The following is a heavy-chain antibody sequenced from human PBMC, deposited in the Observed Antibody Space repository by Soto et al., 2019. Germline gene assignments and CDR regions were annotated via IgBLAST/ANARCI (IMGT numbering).Heavy chain of an antibody. D-gene: IGHD6-19*01. Sequence: PGGSLRLSCAASGFTFSSYAMSWVRQAPGKGLEWVSAISGSGGSTYYADSVRGRFTISRDNSKNTLYLQMNSLRAEDTAVYYCAKDWRKWLVQTGFDYWGQGTLVTVSS. CDR2: ISGSGGST. CDR1: GFTFSSYA. J-gene: IGHJ4*02. V-gene: IGHV3-23*01. CDR3: AKDWRKWLVQTGFDY.